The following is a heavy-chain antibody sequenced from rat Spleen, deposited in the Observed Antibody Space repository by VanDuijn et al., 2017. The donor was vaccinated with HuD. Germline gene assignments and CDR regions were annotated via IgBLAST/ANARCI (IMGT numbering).Heavy chain of an antibody. CDR1: GFSLVRYG. J-gene: IGHJ2*01. CDR3: ATQHYYDGYYRDN. CDR2: IWGNGNT. D-gene: IGHD1-12*03. Sequence: QVQLKESGPDLVQPSQTLSLTCTVSGFSLVRYGVIWVRQPPGKGLEWMGVIWGNGNTNYKSALKSRLNISRDTSKSQVFLKMNNLQTEDTAMYFCATQHYYDGYYRDNWGQGVMVTVSS. V-gene: IGHV2S61*01.